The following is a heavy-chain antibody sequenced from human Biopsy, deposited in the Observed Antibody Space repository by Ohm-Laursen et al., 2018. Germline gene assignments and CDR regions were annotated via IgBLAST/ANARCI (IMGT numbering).Heavy chain of an antibody. CDR2: ISSDGTKE. J-gene: IGHJ1*01. D-gene: IGHD3-16*01. V-gene: IGHV3-30*03. CDR3: AGAMSIGAA. CDR1: GFGVNTYG. Sequence: SLRLSCSASGFGVNTYGMHWVRQGPGKGQEWVSVISSDGTKELYADSVKGRFTISRDNSKNTLYLQMTSLRPEDTAVYYCAGAMSIGAAWGPCTLVTVSS.